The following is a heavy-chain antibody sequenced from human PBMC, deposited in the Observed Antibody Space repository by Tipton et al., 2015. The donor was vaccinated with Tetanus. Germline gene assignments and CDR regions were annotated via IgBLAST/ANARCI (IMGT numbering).Heavy chain of an antibody. CDR2: INHSGST. V-gene: IGHV4-34*01. CDR3: VRSRMAVARYFDL. J-gene: IGHJ2*01. Sequence: LRLSCAVSGGSFSGFYWSWIRQPPGKGLEWTGEINHSGSTNYNPSLQSRITMSFDKSKNQFSLTLTSVTAADTAIYYCVRSRMAVARYFDLWGRGTLVTVSS. D-gene: IGHD4-23*01. CDR1: GGSFSGFY.